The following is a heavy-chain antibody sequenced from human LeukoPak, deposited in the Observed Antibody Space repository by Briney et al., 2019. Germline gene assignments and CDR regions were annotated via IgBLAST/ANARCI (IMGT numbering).Heavy chain of an antibody. D-gene: IGHD3-22*01. CDR1: GFTFSSYW. Sequence: GGSLRLSCAASGFTFSSYWMSWVRQAPGKGLEWVANIKQDGSEKYYVDSVKGRFTISGDNAKNSLYLQMNSLRAEDTAVYYCARDYYDSSGYQYYFDYWGQGTLVTVSS. J-gene: IGHJ4*02. CDR3: ARDYYDSSGYQYYFDY. CDR2: IKQDGSEK. V-gene: IGHV3-7*01.